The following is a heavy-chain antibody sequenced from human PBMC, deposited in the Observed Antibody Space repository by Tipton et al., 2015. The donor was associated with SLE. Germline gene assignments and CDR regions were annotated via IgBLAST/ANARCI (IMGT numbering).Heavy chain of an antibody. V-gene: IGHV3-15*01. Sequence: SLRLSCAASGFTFTGAWMHWVRQTPGTGLEWVGRIRSKTDGGTTIYAAPVKDRFTISRDDSENTLYLQMNSLKTEDTAVYYCTSGWSFDYWGQGTLVTVSS. D-gene: IGHD3-3*01. CDR1: GFTFTGAW. CDR2: IRSKTDGGTT. J-gene: IGHJ4*02. CDR3: TSGWSFDY.